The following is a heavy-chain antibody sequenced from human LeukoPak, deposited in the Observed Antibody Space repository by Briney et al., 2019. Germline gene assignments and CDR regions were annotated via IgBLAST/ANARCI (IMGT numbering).Heavy chain of an antibody. CDR3: ARDVTTRYSYGLFDY. CDR2: INPNSGGT. V-gene: IGHV1-2*02. J-gene: IGHJ4*02. CDR1: GYTFTGYY. Sequence: GASVKVSCKASGYTFTGYYMHWVRQAPGQGLEWMGWINPNSGGTNYAQKFQGRVTMTRDTSISTAYMELSRLRSEDTAVYYCARDVTTRYSYGLFDYWGQGTLVIVSS. D-gene: IGHD5-18*01.